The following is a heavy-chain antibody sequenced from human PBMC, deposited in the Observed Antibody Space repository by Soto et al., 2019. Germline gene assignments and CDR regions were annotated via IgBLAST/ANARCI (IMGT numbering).Heavy chain of an antibody. Sequence: QVQLQESGPGLVKPSQTLSLTCTVSGGSISSGGYYWSWIRQHPGKGLGWIGYIYYTGSTYYNPSLKSRVTISVDTSKNQFSLKLTSVTAADTAVYYCARDEEVNYADYGGSDHYYGMDVWGQGTTVTVSS. CDR3: ARDEEVNYADYGGSDHYYGMDV. V-gene: IGHV4-31*03. J-gene: IGHJ6*02. D-gene: IGHD4-17*01. CDR1: GGSISSGGYY. CDR2: IYYTGST.